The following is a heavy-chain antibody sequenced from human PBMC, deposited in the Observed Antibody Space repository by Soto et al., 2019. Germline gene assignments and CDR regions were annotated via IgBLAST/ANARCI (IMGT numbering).Heavy chain of an antibody. Sequence: GGSLRLSCAASGFNFRNFPMSWVRQPPGKGLEWVSSISGNGVNTTYADSVKARFTISRDNSKKMLFLQMPSLKAEDTAVYYCARVRLGMATTRPLDYWGQGTLVTVSS. CDR1: GFNFRNFP. CDR3: ARVRLGMATTRPLDY. CDR2: ISGNGVNT. J-gene: IGHJ4*02. D-gene: IGHD1-1*01. V-gene: IGHV3-23*01.